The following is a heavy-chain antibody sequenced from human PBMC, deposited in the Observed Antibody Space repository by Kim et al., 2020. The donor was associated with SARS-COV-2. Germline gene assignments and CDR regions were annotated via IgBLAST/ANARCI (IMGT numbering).Heavy chain of an antibody. J-gene: IGHJ6*03. Sequence: GGSLRLSCAASGFTFSSYAMSWVRQAPGKGLEWVSAISGSGGSTYYADSVKGRFTISRDNSKNTLYLQMNSLRAEDTAVYYCAKDGYCSGGSCYAPIYYYYYMDVWGKGTTVTVSS. D-gene: IGHD2-15*01. CDR1: GFTFSSYA. CDR2: ISGSGGST. V-gene: IGHV3-23*01. CDR3: AKDGYCSGGSCYAPIYYYYYMDV.